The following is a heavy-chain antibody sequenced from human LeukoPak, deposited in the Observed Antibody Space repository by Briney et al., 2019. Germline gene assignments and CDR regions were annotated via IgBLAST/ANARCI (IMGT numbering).Heavy chain of an antibody. CDR1: GFTVSSNY. J-gene: IGHJ4*02. Sequence: PGGSLRLSCAASGFTVSSNYMRWVRQAPGKGLEWVSVIYSGGSTYYADSVKGRFTISRDNSKNTLYLQMNSLRAEDTAVYYCAKGSSNWRDYYYFDYWGQGTLVTVSS. CDR2: IYSGGST. CDR3: AKGSSNWRDYYYFDY. V-gene: IGHV3-53*01. D-gene: IGHD6-13*01.